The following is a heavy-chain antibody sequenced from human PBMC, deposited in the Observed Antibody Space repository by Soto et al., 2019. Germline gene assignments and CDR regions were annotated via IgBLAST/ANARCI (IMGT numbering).Heavy chain of an antibody. CDR3: ASSSRFDSSGYYFDS. D-gene: IGHD3-22*01. J-gene: IGHJ4*02. Sequence: SETLSLTCAVYGGSFSGYYWSWIRQPPGKGLEWIGEINHSGSTKYNPSLKSRVTISVDTSKNQFSLKLSSVTAADTAVYYCASSSRFDSSGYYFDSWGQGTQVTVSS. V-gene: IGHV4-34*01. CDR1: GGSFSGYY. CDR2: INHSGST.